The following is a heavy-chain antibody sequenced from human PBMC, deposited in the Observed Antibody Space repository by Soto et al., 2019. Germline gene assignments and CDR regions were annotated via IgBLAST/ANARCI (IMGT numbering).Heavy chain of an antibody. D-gene: IGHD2-15*01. J-gene: IGHJ6*03. Sequence: QVQLVESGGGVVQPGRSLRLSCAASGFTFSSYGMHWVRQAPGKGLEWVAVIWYDGSNKYYADYVKGRFTISRDNSKNTLYLQMNSLRAEDTAVYYCARTRVVGARNYYYYYYMDVWGKGTTVTVSS. CDR2: IWYDGSNK. CDR1: GFTFSSYG. V-gene: IGHV3-33*01. CDR3: ARTRVVGARNYYYYYYMDV.